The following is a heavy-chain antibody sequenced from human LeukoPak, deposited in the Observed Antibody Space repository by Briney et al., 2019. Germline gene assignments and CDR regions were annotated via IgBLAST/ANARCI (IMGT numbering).Heavy chain of an antibody. Sequence: GASVKVSCRASGYTFIGSYTHWLRQAPGQGLEWMGWINPNSGGTSYPQRFQGRVTMTRDTSITTAYMELTSLRSDDTAVYYCARGGYDYYFDYWGQGTLVTVSS. CDR2: INPNSGGT. CDR3: ARGGYDYYFDY. D-gene: IGHD5-12*01. CDR1: GYTFIGSY. J-gene: IGHJ4*02. V-gene: IGHV1-2*02.